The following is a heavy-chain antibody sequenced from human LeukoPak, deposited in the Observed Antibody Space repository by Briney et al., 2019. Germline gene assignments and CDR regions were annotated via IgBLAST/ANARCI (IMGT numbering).Heavy chain of an antibody. V-gene: IGHV3-23*01. Sequence: GGSLRLSCAASGFTFSGYAMTWVRQAPGEGLEWVSVISGSGDDTNYADSVKGRFTISRDNSKSTLHLQMNSLRAEDTAVYFCAKGLKIVAGGNDAFDFWGQGTLVTVPS. CDR2: ISGSGDDT. D-gene: IGHD6-13*01. CDR3: AKGLKIVAGGNDAFDF. CDR1: GFTFSGYA. J-gene: IGHJ3*01.